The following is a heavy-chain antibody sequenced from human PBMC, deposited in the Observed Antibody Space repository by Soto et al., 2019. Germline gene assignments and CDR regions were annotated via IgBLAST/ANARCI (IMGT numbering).Heavy chain of an antibody. Sequence: QVQLQESGPGLVKPSQTLSLTCSVSGGSISRDSYYWTWIRQHPGKGLEWIGYIYYTGITHYSPSLRTRVTISVDTSNSQFSLNLNSVTAADTAVYYRATGTSSWFESWGQGTLVTVSS. D-gene: IGHD1-1*01. J-gene: IGHJ5*01. CDR2: IYYTGIT. CDR1: GGSISRDSYY. CDR3: ATGTSSWFES. V-gene: IGHV4-31*03.